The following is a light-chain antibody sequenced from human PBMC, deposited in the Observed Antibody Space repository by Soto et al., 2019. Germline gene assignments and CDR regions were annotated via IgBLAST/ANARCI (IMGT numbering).Light chain of an antibody. CDR3: QQYNDWPPLT. Sequence: EIVMTQSPATRSVSPGERVTLSCRASQSVSSNLAWYQQKPGQAPRLLIYGASARATGIPARFSGSGSGTEFTLTISSLQSEDFALYYCQQYNDWPPLTFGGGTKVDIK. CDR1: QSVSSN. J-gene: IGKJ4*01. CDR2: GAS. V-gene: IGKV3-15*01.